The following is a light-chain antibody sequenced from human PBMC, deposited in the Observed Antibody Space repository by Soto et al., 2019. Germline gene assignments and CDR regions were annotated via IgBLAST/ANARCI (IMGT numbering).Light chain of an antibody. J-gene: IGKJ1*01. CDR3: HQYGSSPRT. CDR2: AAS. Sequence: EVVLTQSPGTVSLSPGERATLSCRASQSVTSNYLAWYQQKPGQAPRLLIYAASSRATGIPDRFSGSGSGTDFTLSISRLEPEDFAMYFCHQYGSSPRTFGQGTKVEIK. V-gene: IGKV3-20*01. CDR1: QSVTSNY.